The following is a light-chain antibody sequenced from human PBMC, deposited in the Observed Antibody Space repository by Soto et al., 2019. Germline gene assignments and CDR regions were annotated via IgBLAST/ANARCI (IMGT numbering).Light chain of an antibody. J-gene: IGKJ2*01. CDR2: GAS. CDR3: QQYDKWPQFT. Sequence: EIVLTQSPGTLSLSPGERATLSCRASQSVSIYLAWYQQRPGQAPRLLIYGASIRATGIPARFSGSGSGTEFTLTISSLQSEDFAVYYCQQYDKWPQFTFGQGTKVDIK. CDR1: QSVSIY. V-gene: IGKV3-15*01.